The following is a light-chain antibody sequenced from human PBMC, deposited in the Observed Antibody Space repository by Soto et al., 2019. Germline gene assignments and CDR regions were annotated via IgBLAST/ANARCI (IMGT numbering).Light chain of an antibody. CDR1: RSIPSTY. CDR3: QQYGTSPWT. CDR2: TAS. Sequence: EVVLTQSPGTLSLSPGESATLSCRASRSIPSTYLAWYQQIPGQALRLLIYTASGRATGIPDRFSGSGSGTDFNLTISRLEPEDFAMYYCQQYGTSPWTFGQGTKVEIK. V-gene: IGKV3-20*01. J-gene: IGKJ1*01.